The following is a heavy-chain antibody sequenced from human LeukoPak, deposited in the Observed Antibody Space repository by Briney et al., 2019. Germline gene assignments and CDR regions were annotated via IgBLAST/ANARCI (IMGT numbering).Heavy chain of an antibody. Sequence: GGSLRLSCAASGFTFSSYWMSWVRQAPGKGLEWVANIKQDGSEKYYVDSVKGRFTISRDNAKNSLYLQMNSLRAEDTAVYYCAKDRRGGTNWFDPWGQGTLVTVSS. CDR3: AKDRRGGTNWFDP. CDR2: IKQDGSEK. D-gene: IGHD1/OR15-1a*01. V-gene: IGHV3-7*01. CDR1: GFTFSSYW. J-gene: IGHJ5*02.